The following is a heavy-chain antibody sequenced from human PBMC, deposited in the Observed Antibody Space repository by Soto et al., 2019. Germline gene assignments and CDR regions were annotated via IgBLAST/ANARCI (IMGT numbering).Heavy chain of an antibody. J-gene: IGHJ6*02. D-gene: IGHD3-10*01. Sequence: SETLSLTSTVSGFNIIRYYWSWIRQPPGKALEWIGYIYYTGSINYNPSLKSRVTMSLDASKNQFSLKLTSVTAADTAVYFCARGDPSRGLGYYYYGLDVWGQGTTVTVSS. CDR3: ARGDPSRGLGYYYYGLDV. CDR2: IYYTGSI. CDR1: GFNIIRYY. V-gene: IGHV4-59*01.